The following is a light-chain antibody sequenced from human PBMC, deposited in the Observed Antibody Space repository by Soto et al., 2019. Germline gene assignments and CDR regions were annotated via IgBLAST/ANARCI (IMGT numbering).Light chain of an antibody. Sequence: SVLTQPPSASGTPGQRVVSSCSGSSSNIGGTNYAYWYQQLPGAAPKLLMHSNNLRPSGVPERISGSKSGTSASLAISGLRSEDEAVYYCASWDDRLGAVIFGGGTKVTVL. CDR1: SSNIGGTNY. J-gene: IGLJ2*01. CDR2: SNN. V-gene: IGLV1-47*02. CDR3: ASWDDRLGAVI.